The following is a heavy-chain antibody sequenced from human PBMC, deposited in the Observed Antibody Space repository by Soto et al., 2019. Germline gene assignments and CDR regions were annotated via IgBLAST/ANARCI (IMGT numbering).Heavy chain of an antibody. Sequence: DVQLVESGGGLVQPGRSLRLSCAASGFTFDDYAMHWVRQAPGKGLEWVSGISWNSGSIGDADSVKGRFTISRDNAKNSLYLQMNSLRAEDTALYYCAKDIERYSSGCHPWGQGTLVTVSS. J-gene: IGHJ5*02. D-gene: IGHD6-19*01. V-gene: IGHV3-9*01. CDR1: GFTFDDYA. CDR3: AKDIERYSSGCHP. CDR2: ISWNSGSI.